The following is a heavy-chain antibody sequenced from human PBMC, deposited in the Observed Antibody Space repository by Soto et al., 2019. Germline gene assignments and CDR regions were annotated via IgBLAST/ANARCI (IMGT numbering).Heavy chain of an antibody. D-gene: IGHD6-13*01. Sequence: GGSLRLSCAASGFTFRSFTMNWVRQAPGKGLEWVSTISSNSAYIYYTDALRGRFTISRDNAKNSLHLQMNSLRAEDTAVYYCTRDASRDSSARGWFDPWGPGTSVTVSS. CDR2: ISSNSAYI. CDR1: GFTFRSFT. J-gene: IGHJ5*02. V-gene: IGHV3-21*01. CDR3: TRDASRDSSARGWFDP.